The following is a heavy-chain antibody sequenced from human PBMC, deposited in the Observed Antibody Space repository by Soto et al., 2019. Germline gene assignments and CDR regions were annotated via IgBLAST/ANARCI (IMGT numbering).Heavy chain of an antibody. V-gene: IGHV5-51*01. CDR2: IYPGDSDT. CDR1: GHIFSNYW. CDR3: ARQRLWGTSGYYYFEN. D-gene: IGHD3-22*01. Sequence: GESLKISCKGSGHIFSNYWIGWVRQMPGKGLEWMGIIYPGDSDTRYSPSFQGQVTVTVDKSINTAYLQWSRLKASDTAIYYCARQRLWGTSGYYYFENWGQGTLVTVSS. J-gene: IGHJ4*02.